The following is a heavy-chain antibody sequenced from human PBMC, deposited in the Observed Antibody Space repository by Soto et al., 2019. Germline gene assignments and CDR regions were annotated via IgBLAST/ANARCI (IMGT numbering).Heavy chain of an antibody. J-gene: IGHJ4*02. CDR1: GYTFTSYA. V-gene: IGHV1-3*05. CDR2: INAGNGNT. Sequence: QVQLVQSGAEEKKPGASVKVSCKASGYTFTSYAMHWVRQAPGQRLEWMGWINAGNGNTKYSQKFQGRVTITRDTSASTAYMELSSLRSEDTAVDYCSRVPRSRGFPSFDYWGQGTLVTVSS. CDR3: SRVPRSRGFPSFDY. D-gene: IGHD3-10*01.